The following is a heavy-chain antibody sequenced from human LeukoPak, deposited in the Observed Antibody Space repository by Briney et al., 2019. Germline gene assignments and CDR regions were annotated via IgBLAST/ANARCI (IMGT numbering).Heavy chain of an antibody. CDR1: GGSISSYY. Sequence: PSETLSLTCTVSGGSISSYYWSWIRQPPGKGLEWIGYIYYSGSTNYNPSLKSRVTISVDTSKNQFSLKLSSVTAADTAVYYCARVAEYDFWSGYYPRHYYYYGMDVWGQGTTVTVSS. CDR3: ARVAEYDFWSGYYPRHYYYYGMDV. D-gene: IGHD3-3*01. J-gene: IGHJ6*02. V-gene: IGHV4-59*01. CDR2: IYYSGST.